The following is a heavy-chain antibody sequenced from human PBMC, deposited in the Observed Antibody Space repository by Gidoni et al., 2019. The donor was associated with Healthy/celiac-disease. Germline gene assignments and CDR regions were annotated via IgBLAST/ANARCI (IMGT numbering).Heavy chain of an antibody. J-gene: IGHJ5*02. D-gene: IGHD3-3*01. V-gene: IGHV2-26*01. CDR3: ARIIRNYDFWSGYPLNWFDP. CDR1: GFSLSNARMG. CDR2: IFSNDEK. Sequence: QVTLKESGPVLVKPTETLTLTCTVSGFSLSNARMGVSWIRQPPGKALEWLAHIFSNDEKSYSTSLKSRLTISKDTSKSQVVLTMTNMDPVDTATYYCARIIRNYDFWSGYPLNWFDPWGQGTLVTVSS.